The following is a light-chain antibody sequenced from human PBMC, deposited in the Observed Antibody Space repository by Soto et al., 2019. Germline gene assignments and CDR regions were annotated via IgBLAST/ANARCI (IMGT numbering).Light chain of an antibody. CDR1: QSISSY. V-gene: IGKV1-39*01. Sequence: DIQMTQCPSSLSASVGDRVTITCRASQSISSYLNWYQQKPGKAPKLLIYAASSLQSGVPSGFSGSGSGTDFTLTISSLQPEDFATYYCQQSYSTPRTFGQGTKVDIK. J-gene: IGKJ1*01. CDR2: AAS. CDR3: QQSYSTPRT.